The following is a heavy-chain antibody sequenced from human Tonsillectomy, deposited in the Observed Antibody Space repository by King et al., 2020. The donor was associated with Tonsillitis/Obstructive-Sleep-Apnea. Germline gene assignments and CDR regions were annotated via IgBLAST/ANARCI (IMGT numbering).Heavy chain of an antibody. CDR1: GGTFSSYA. CDR2: LIPIFFTA. J-gene: IGHJ3*02. CDR3: ARGSGSYDIGAFDI. D-gene: IGHD1-26*01. V-gene: IGHV1-69*12. Sequence: VQLVQSGAEVKKPGSSVKVSCKASGGTFSSYAISWVRQAPGQGREWMGGLIPIFFTANYAQKLQGRVTITADESTSTAYMELSSLRSEDTAVYYCARGSGSYDIGAFDIWGQGTMVTVSS.